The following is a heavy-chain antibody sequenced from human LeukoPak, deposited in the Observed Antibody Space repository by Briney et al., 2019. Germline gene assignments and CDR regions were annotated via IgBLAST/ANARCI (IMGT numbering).Heavy chain of an antibody. D-gene: IGHD3-10*01. V-gene: IGHV1-2*02. CDR3: ARDFKVNYYGSGSYNIPRDYYYYYYYMDV. CDR1: GYTFTGYY. Sequence: GASVKVSCKASGYTFTGYYMHWVRQAPGQGLEWMGWINPNSGGTNYAQKFQGRVTMTRDTSISTAYMELSRLRSDDTAVYYCARDFKVNYYGSGSYNIPRDYYYYYYYMDVWGKGTTVTISS. J-gene: IGHJ6*03. CDR2: INPNSGGT.